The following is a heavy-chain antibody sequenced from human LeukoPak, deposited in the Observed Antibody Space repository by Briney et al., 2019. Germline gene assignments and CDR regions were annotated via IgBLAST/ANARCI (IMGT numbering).Heavy chain of an antibody. Sequence: GGSLRLSCAASGFTFSSYSINWVRQAPGKGLEWVSYISGSGGTIYYSDSVKGRFTISRDNAKNSLYLQMNSLRDEDTAVYYCARDLSRPRVYFDYWGQGTLVTVSS. V-gene: IGHV3-48*02. CDR2: ISGSGGTI. J-gene: IGHJ4*02. CDR3: ARDLSRPRVYFDY. CDR1: GFTFSSYS.